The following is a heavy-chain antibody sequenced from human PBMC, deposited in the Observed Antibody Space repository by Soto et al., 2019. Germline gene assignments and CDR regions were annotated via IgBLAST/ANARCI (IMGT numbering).Heavy chain of an antibody. V-gene: IGHV1-58*02. Sequence: ASVKVSCKASGFTFTSSARQWVRQARGQRLEWIGWIVVGSGNTNYAQKFQERVTITRDMSTSTAYMELSSLRSEDTAVYYCAAEETSYYYDSSGYYKLWGQGTLVTVSS. CDR1: GFTFTSSA. D-gene: IGHD3-22*01. CDR2: IVVGSGNT. CDR3: AAEETSYYYDSSGYYKL. J-gene: IGHJ4*02.